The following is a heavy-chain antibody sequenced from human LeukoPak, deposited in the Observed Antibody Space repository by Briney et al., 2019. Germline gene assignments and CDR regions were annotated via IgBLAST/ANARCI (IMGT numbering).Heavy chain of an antibody. V-gene: IGHV3-21*01. J-gene: IGHJ6*03. CDR1: GFTFSSYS. CDR3: VRGTYHAYYMDV. D-gene: IGHD3-16*01. CDR2: ISSSSSYI. Sequence: KPGGSLRLSCAASGFTFSSYSMNWVRQAPGKGLEWVSSISSSSSYIYYADSVKGRFTISRDNAKNTVYLQTSSLTAEDTAVYYCVRGTYHAYYMDVWGKGTTVTVSS.